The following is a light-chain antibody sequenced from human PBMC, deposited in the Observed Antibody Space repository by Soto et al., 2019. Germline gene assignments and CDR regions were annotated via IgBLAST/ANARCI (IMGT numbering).Light chain of an antibody. V-gene: IGLV3-21*02. J-gene: IGLJ2*01. Sequence: SYELTQPPSVSLAPGQTARITCGGNNIESKSVHWYQQKPGQAPVLVVYDDSDRPSGIPERFSGSSSGSTATLTISRVEAGDEADYFCQVWDTTTTHRVFGGGTKLTVL. CDR3: QVWDTTTTHRV. CDR1: NIESKS. CDR2: DDS.